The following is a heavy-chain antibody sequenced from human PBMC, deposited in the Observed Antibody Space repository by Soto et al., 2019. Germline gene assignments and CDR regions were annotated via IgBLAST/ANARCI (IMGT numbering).Heavy chain of an antibody. V-gene: IGHV3-7*03. Sequence: GGSLRLSCSASGFTYSAYYMNWVRQAPGKGLEWVANSKDDGTKTFYADSVRGRFTISRDNAKNSLYLQMNSLRAEDTAVYYCASLNWEVPATGPWGRGTLVTVSS. CDR2: SKDDGTKT. CDR1: GFTYSAYY. CDR3: ASLNWEVPATGP. D-gene: IGHD2-2*01. J-gene: IGHJ4*02.